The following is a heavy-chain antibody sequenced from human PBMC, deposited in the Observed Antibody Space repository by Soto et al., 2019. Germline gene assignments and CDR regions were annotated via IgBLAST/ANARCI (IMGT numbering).Heavy chain of an antibody. Sequence: PSETLSLTCTVSGGSISSYYLSWIRQPPGKGLEWIGYIYYSGSTNYNPSLKSRVTISVDTSKNQFSLKLSSVTAADTAVYYCARHLVRGGTDYWGQGTLVTVSS. CDR1: GGSISSYY. CDR3: ARHLVRGGTDY. CDR2: IYYSGST. J-gene: IGHJ4*02. D-gene: IGHD3-10*01. V-gene: IGHV4-59*08.